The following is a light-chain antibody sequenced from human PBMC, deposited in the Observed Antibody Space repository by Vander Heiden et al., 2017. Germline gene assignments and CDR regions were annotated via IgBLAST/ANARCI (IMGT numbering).Light chain of an antibody. V-gene: IGLV1-51*01. CDR1: SSNIENNY. CDR2: DND. J-gene: IGLJ3*02. CDR3: GTWDNSLSAPWV. Sequence: QSVLTQPPSVYAAPGQKVTISCSGSSSNIENNYVSWYQQLPGTAPKLLIYDNDKRPSGIPDRFSGSKSGTSATLGITGLQTGDEADYYCGTWDNSLSAPWVFGGGTKLTVL.